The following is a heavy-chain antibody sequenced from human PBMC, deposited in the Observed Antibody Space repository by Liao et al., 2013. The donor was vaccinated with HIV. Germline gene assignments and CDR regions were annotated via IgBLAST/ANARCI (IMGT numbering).Heavy chain of an antibody. CDR3: ARGQRVTMVRGVIIEGNYFDF. Sequence: QVQLQESGPGLVKPSETLSLTCTVSGGSISSHYWSWIRQPAGKGLEWIGRIYTSGSTNYNPSLQSRVTISVDTSKNQFSLKLSSVTAADTAVYYCARGQRVTMVRGVIIEGNYFDFWGQGTLVTVSS. D-gene: IGHD3-10*01. CDR2: IYTSGST. J-gene: IGHJ4*02. V-gene: IGHV4-4*07. CDR1: GGSISSHY.